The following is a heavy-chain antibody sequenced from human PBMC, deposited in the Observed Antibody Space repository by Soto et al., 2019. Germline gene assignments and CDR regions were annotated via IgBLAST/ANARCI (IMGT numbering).Heavy chain of an antibody. CDR3: ARHLVAANYYYGMDV. Sequence: GGSLRLSCAASGFTFSSYNMNWVRQSPGKGLEWVSYISSSGSIIYYADSVKGRFTVSRDEAKNSLYLQMNSLRVEDTAVYYCARHLVAANYYYGMDVWGQGTTVTVSS. J-gene: IGHJ6*02. D-gene: IGHD2-15*01. CDR2: ISSSGSII. CDR1: GFTFSSYN. V-gene: IGHV3-48*01.